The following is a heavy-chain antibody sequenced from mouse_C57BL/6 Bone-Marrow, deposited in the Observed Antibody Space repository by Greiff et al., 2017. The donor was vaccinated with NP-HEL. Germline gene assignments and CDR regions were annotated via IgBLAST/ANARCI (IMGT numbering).Heavy chain of an antibody. CDR2: INPNNGGT. D-gene: IGHD1-1*01. Sequence: VQLQQSGPELVKPGASVKMSCKASGYTFTDYNMHWVKQSHGKSLEWIGYINPNNGGTSYNQKFKGKATLTANKSSSTAYMELRSLTSEDSAVYYCARWGTTVVSYYFDYWGQGTTLTVSS. J-gene: IGHJ2*01. CDR3: ARWGTTVVSYYFDY. CDR1: GYTFTDYN. V-gene: IGHV1-22*01.